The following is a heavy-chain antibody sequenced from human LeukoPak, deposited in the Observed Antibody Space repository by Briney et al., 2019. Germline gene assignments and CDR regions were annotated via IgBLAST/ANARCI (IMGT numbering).Heavy chain of an antibody. Sequence: GESLILSCAASGFTFSTYGMNWVRQAPGKGLEWVSYISDSSSTIYYADSVKGRFTISRDNAKNSLYLQMNSLRDEDTAVYYCARDCSGSYLRYYFDYWGQGTLVTVSS. D-gene: IGHD1-26*01. J-gene: IGHJ4*02. CDR2: ISDSSSTI. CDR1: GFTFSTYG. V-gene: IGHV3-48*02. CDR3: ARDCSGSYLRYYFDY.